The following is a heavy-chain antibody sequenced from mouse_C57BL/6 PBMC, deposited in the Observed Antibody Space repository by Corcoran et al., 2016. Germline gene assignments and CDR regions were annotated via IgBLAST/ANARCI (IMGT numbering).Heavy chain of an antibody. V-gene: IGHV9-3*01. J-gene: IGHJ4*01. D-gene: IGHD2-1*01. CDR2: INTYSGVP. CDR1: GYTFTTYG. Sequence: QIQLVQSGPELKKPGETVKISCKASGYTFTTYGMSWVKQAPGKGLKWMGWINTYSGVPTYADDFKGRFAFSLETSASTAYLQINNLKNEDTATYFCARSFDGNYEAMDYWGQGTSVTVSS. CDR3: ARSFDGNYEAMDY.